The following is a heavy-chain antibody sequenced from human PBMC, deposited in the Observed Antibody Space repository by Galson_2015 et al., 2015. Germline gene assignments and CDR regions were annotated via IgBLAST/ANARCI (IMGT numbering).Heavy chain of an antibody. CDR2: FDPEDGET. CDR3: ATDHNQGGTTAHYYYGMDV. V-gene: IGHV1-24*01. Sequence: SVKVSCKVSGYTLTELSMHWVRQAPGKGLEWMGGFDPEDGETIYAQKFQGRVTMTEDTSTGTAYMELSSLRSEDTAVYYCATDHNQGGTTAHYYYGMDVWGQGTTVTVSS. CDR1: GYTLTELS. D-gene: IGHD1-1*01. J-gene: IGHJ6*02.